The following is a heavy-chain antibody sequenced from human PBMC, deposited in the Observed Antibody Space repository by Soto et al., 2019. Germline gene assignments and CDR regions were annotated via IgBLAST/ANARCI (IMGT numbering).Heavy chain of an antibody. D-gene: IGHD3-22*01. CDR3: ARATPDSSGYYSEYFQH. J-gene: IGHJ1*01. V-gene: IGHV1-2*02. CDR2: INPNSGGT. CDR1: GYTFTGYY. Sequence: ASVKVSCKASGYTFTGYYMHWVRQAPGQGLEWMGWINPNSGGTNYAQKFQGRVTMTRDTSISTAYMELSRLRSDDTAVYYCARATPDSSGYYSEYFQHWGQGTLVTVS.